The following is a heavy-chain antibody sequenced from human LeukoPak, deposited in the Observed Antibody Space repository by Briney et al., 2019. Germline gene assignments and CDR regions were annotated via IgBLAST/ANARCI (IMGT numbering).Heavy chain of an antibody. Sequence: SETLSLTCTVSDGSISSYYWSWIRQPLGKGLEWIGYIYYSGSTNYNPSLRSRVTISVDTSKNQFSLKLSSVTAADTAVYYCARTTYYYDSSGYYLYYFDYWGQGTLVTVSS. V-gene: IGHV4-59*08. CDR3: ARTTYYYDSSGYYLYYFDY. D-gene: IGHD3-22*01. J-gene: IGHJ4*02. CDR2: IYYSGST. CDR1: DGSISSYY.